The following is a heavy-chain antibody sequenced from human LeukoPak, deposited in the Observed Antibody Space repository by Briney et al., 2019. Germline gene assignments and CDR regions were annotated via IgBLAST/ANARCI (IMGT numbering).Heavy chain of an antibody. V-gene: IGHV4-38-2*02. CDR2: IYHSGSA. CDR1: GYSISRGYY. J-gene: IGHJ6*03. D-gene: IGHD2-2*01. CDR3: ARAPADPGYYYYYMDV. Sequence: SETLSLTCTVSGYSISRGYYWGWIRQPPGKGLEWIGTIYHSGSAYYISSLKSRVTISVDTSKNQFSLKLTSVNTADTAVYYCARAPADPGYYYYYMDVWGKGTTVTVSS.